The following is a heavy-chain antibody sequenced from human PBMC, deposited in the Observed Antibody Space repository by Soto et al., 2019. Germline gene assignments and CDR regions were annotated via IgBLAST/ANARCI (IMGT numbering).Heavy chain of an antibody. Sequence: GGSLRLSCAVDGFIFSNYAMSWVRQAPGKGLEWVSAIIGSGSNTYYADSVKGRFTISRDNSKNTLYLQMNSLRVEDTAVFYCAKRATGAGGFFDYWGQGILVTVSS. CDR1: GFIFSNYA. D-gene: IGHD6-13*01. CDR2: IIGSGSNT. V-gene: IGHV3-23*01. J-gene: IGHJ4*02. CDR3: AKRATGAGGFFDY.